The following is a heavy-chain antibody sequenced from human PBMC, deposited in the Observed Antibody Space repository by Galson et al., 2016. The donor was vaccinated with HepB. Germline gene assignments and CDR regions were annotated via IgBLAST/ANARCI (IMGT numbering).Heavy chain of an antibody. CDR2: IGGSGGIT. CDR3: ATDNFAYVGADCYS. V-gene: IGHV3-23*01. Sequence: SLRLSCAASGFTFSSYAMMWVRQTPGKGLEWVSSIGGSGGITYYADSVRGRFTISRDTSKSTLYLRMNSLRAEATAVYYCATDNFAYVGADCYSWGQGTRVTVSS. D-gene: IGHD2-21*02. J-gene: IGHJ5*02. CDR1: GFTFSSYA.